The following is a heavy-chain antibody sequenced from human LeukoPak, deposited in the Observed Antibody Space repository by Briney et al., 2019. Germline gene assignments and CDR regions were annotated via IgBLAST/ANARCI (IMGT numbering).Heavy chain of an antibody. Sequence: SETPSLTCTVSGGSISSYYWSWIRQPAGKGLEWIGRIYTSGSTNYNPSLKSRVTMSVDTSKNQFSLKLSSVTAADTAVYYCARDRRYDYVWGSYRPDAFDIWGQGTMVTVSS. CDR1: GGSISSYY. CDR2: IYTSGST. D-gene: IGHD3-16*02. V-gene: IGHV4-4*07. CDR3: ARDRRYDYVWGSYRPDAFDI. J-gene: IGHJ3*02.